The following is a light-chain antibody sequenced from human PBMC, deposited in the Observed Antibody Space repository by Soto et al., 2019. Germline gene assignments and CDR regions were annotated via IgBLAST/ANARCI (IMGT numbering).Light chain of an antibody. CDR2: GST. V-gene: IGLV1-40*01. Sequence: QSVLTQPPSVSGAPGQRVTISCTGSSSNIGAGHVVHWYQQFPGRAPNLLIYGSTNRPSGVPDRFSGSKSGTSASLAITGFQAEDEADYYCQSYDNGLSASVFGGGTKLTVL. CDR1: SSNIGAGHV. CDR3: QSYDNGLSASV. J-gene: IGLJ2*01.